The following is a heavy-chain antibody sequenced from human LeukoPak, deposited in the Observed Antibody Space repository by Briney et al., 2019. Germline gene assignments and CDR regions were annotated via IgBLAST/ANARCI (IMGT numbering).Heavy chain of an antibody. J-gene: IGHJ4*02. CDR3: ARSSGWYNYFGLDY. CDR2: IIPILGIA. CDR1: GGTFSSYA. D-gene: IGHD6-19*01. V-gene: IGHV1-69*04. Sequence: GSSVKVSCKASGGTFSSYAISWVRQAPGQGLEWMGRIIPILGIANYAQKFQGRVTITADKSTSTAYMELSSLRSEDTAVYYCARSSGWYNYFGLDYWGQGTLVTVSS.